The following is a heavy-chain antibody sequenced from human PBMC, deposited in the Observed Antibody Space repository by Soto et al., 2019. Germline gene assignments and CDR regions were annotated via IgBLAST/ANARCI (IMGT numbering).Heavy chain of an antibody. Sequence: PGGSLRLSCAASGFTFSDYYVSWIRQAPGKGLEWVSYISSSGSTIYYADSVKGRFTISRDNAKNSLYLQMNSLRAEDTAVYYCARDFAQQYYFDYWGQGTLVTVSS. CDR3: ARDFAQQYYFDY. CDR2: ISSSGSTI. J-gene: IGHJ4*02. D-gene: IGHD1-1*01. CDR1: GFTFSDYY. V-gene: IGHV3-11*01.